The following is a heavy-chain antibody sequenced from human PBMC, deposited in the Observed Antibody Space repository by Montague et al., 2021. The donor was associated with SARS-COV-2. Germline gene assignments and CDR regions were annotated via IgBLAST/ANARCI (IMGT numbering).Heavy chain of an antibody. CDR3: AREHWENYYDFWSGTNLASDYPYSARAV. CDR2: IFQSGTT. D-gene: IGHD3-3*01. CDR1: GYSISDGYY. Sequence: SETLSLTCTVSGYSISDGYYWVWIRQPPGKGLEWIGNIFQSGTTYYNPSLERRSTMSVDTSKNQFSLKLSSVTAADTAVYYCAREHWENYYDFWSGTNLASDYPYSARAVGGQGTTGTGAS. V-gene: IGHV4-38-2*02. J-gene: IGHJ6*02.